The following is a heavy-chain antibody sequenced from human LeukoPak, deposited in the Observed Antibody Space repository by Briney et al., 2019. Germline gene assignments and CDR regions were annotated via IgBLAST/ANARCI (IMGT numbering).Heavy chain of an antibody. CDR2: MSPNSGTT. D-gene: IGHD6-19*01. V-gene: IGHV1-8*01. CDR1: GYTFTSYD. CDR3: GGPYYSSGFFQGDWYFDL. Sequence: ASVKVSCKASGYTFTSYDINWVGQATGQGLEWRGWMSPNSGTTAYEQKFQGRVTMTRNNSINTAYMELRSRGYEETAGFFCGGPYYSSGFFQGDWYFDLWGRGTLVTVSS. J-gene: IGHJ2*01.